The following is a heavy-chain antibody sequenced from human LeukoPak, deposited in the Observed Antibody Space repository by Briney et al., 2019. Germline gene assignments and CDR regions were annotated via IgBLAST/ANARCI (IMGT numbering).Heavy chain of an antibody. CDR3: STTSGYYSPFDY. V-gene: IGHV1-58*02. CDR2: IVVGSGNT. J-gene: IGHJ4*02. CDR1: GFTFTRSA. D-gene: IGHD3-22*01. Sequence: SVKVSCKASGFTFTRSAMQWVRQARGQGLEWIGWIVVGSGNTNYAQKFQERVTITRDMSTSTAYMELSSLRSEDTAVYYCSTTSGYYSPFDYWGQGTLVTVSS.